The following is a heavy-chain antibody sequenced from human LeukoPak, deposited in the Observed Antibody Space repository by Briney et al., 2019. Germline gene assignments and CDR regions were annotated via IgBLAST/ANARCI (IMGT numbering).Heavy chain of an antibody. D-gene: IGHD5-18*01. Sequence: SETLPLTCTVSGGSISSSSYYWGWIRQPPGKGLEWIGSIYYSGSTYYNPSLKSRVTISVDTSKNQFSLKLSSVTAADTAVYYCARASGYSYGSFDYWGQGTLVTVSS. CDR3: ARASGYSYGSFDY. CDR1: GGSISSSSYY. V-gene: IGHV4-39*07. CDR2: IYYSGST. J-gene: IGHJ4*02.